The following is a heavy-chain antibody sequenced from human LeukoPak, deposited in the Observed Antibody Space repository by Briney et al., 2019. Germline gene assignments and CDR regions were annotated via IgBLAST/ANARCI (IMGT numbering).Heavy chain of an antibody. V-gene: IGHV4-59*01. CDR3: ARGTMMVGP. CDR1: GGSIGSYY. CDR2: IYYSGST. Sequence: SETLSLTCTVSGGSIGSYYWSWIRQPPGKGLEWIGYIYYSGSTTYNPSLKSRVTISVDTSKNQFSLKLSSVTAADTAVYYCARGTMMVGPWGQGTLVTVSS. J-gene: IGHJ5*02. D-gene: IGHD3-22*01.